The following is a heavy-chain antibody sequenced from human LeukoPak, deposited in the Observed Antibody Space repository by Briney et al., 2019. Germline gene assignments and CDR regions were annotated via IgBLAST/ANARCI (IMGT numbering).Heavy chain of an antibody. CDR3: ARGDIQVYYYYYMDV. CDR2: ISSSSSTI. J-gene: IGHJ6*03. D-gene: IGHD2-15*01. V-gene: IGHV3-48*04. CDR1: GFTFSSYS. Sequence: GGSLRLSCAASGFTFSSYSMNWVRQAPGKGLEWVSYISSSSSTIYYADSVKGRFTISRDNAKNSLYLQMNSLRAEDTAVYYCARGDIQVYYYYYMDVWGKGTTVTVSS.